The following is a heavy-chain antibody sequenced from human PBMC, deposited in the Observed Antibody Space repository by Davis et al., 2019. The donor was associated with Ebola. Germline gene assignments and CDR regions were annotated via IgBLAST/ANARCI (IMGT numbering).Heavy chain of an antibody. CDR3: ASPGIAVADGGRYFDY. V-gene: IGHV3-30-3*01. J-gene: IGHJ4*02. CDR2: ISYDGSNK. Sequence: GESLKISCAASGFTFSSYAMHWVRQAPGKGLEWVAVISYDGSNKYYADSVQGRFTISRDNSKNTLYLQMNSLRAEDTAVYYCASPGIAVADGGRYFDYWGQGTLVTVSS. CDR1: GFTFSSYA. D-gene: IGHD6-19*01.